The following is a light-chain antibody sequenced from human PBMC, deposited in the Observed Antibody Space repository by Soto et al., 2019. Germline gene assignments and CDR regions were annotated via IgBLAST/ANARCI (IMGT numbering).Light chain of an antibody. CDR2: EDT. CDR3: CSYVSDSNVL. J-gene: IGLJ2*01. CDR1: SGDVGSYNL. V-gene: IGLV2-23*01. Sequence: QSALTQPASVSGSPGQSITISCTGTSGDVGSYNLVSWYQHHPGKGPKLMIYEDTKRTSGVSNRFSGSKSGNTASLTVSGLQSEDEADYYCCSYVSDSNVLFGGGTKLTVL.